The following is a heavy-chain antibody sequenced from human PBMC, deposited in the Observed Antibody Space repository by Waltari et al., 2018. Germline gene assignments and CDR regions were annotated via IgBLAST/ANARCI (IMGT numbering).Heavy chain of an antibody. CDR2: IYHSGGT. J-gene: IGHJ6*02. CDR3: ARVYYGSGMVGYGMDV. CDR1: GGSISSSNW. D-gene: IGHD3-10*01. Sequence: QVQLQESGPGLVKPSGTLSLTCAVSGGSISSSNWWSWVRQPPGKGLEWIGEIYHSGGTNHNPSRKGRVTRSVDKSKNQFSLKLSSVTAADTAVYYCARVYYGSGMVGYGMDVWGQGTTVTVSS. V-gene: IGHV4-4*02.